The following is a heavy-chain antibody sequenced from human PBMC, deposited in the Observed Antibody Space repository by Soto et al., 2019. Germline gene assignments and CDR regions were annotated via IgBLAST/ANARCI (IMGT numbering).Heavy chain of an antibody. J-gene: IGHJ4*02. CDR3: ARSPPKGRNWNYAVLDY. CDR1: GGTFSSYA. D-gene: IGHD1-7*01. V-gene: IGHV1-69*01. CDR2: IIPIFGTA. Sequence: QVQLVQSGAEVKKPGSSVKVSCKASGGTFSSYAISWVRQAPGQGLEWMGGIIPIFGTANYAQKFQGRVTITADESTSTAYMERSSLRSEDTAVYYCARSPPKGRNWNYAVLDYWGQGTLVTVSS.